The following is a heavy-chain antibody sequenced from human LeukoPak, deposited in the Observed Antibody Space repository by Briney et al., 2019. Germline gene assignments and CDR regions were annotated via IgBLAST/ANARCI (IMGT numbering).Heavy chain of an antibody. CDR3: ARVQPVPGIAAAQIDY. J-gene: IGHJ4*02. Sequence: ASVKVSCKASGYTFTNYGISWVRQAPGQGLEWMGWISAYNGNTNYAQKLQGRVTMTTDTSTSTAYMELRSLRSDDTAVYYCARVQPVPGIAAAQIDYWGQGTLVTVSS. CDR2: ISAYNGNT. D-gene: IGHD6-13*01. V-gene: IGHV1-18*01. CDR1: GYTFTNYG.